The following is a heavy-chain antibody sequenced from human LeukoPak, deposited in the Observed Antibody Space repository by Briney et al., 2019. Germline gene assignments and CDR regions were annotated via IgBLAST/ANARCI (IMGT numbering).Heavy chain of an antibody. CDR1: GGSISSYY. J-gene: IGHJ6*02. Sequence: SETLSLTCTVSGGSISSYYWSWIRQPPGKGLEWIGYIYYSGSTNYNPSLKSRVTISVDTSKNQFSLKLSSVTAADTAVYYCARDNWYCSSTSCYDPIYYGMDVWGQGTRSPSP. V-gene: IGHV4-59*01. D-gene: IGHD2-2*01. CDR2: IYYSGST. CDR3: ARDNWYCSSTSCYDPIYYGMDV.